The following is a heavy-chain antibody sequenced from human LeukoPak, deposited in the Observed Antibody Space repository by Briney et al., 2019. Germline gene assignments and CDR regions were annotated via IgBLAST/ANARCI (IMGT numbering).Heavy chain of an antibody. CDR2: VYDTGRT. Sequence: SETLSLTCTVSGDSISSYYWSWIRQPPGKGLEWVGYVYDTGRTNYNPSLKGRLTISVDTSKNQFSLKLSSVTAADTAVYYCARGIAAHNWFDPWGQGTLVTVSS. D-gene: IGHD6-6*01. CDR1: GDSISSYY. J-gene: IGHJ5*02. CDR3: ARGIAAHNWFDP. V-gene: IGHV4-59*01.